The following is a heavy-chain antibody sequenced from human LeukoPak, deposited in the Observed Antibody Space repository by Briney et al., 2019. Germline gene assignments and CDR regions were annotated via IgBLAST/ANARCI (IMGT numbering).Heavy chain of an antibody. CDR1: GFTFSSYW. CDR3: AREAYYYDSSGYYSGFDP. Sequence: GGSLRLSCAASGFTFSSYWMSWVRQAPGKGLEWVANIKQDGSEKYYVDSVKGRFTISRDNAKNSLYLQMNSLRAEDTAVYYCAREAYYYDSSGYYSGFDPWGQGTLVTVSP. CDR2: IKQDGSEK. V-gene: IGHV3-7*01. D-gene: IGHD3-22*01. J-gene: IGHJ5*02.